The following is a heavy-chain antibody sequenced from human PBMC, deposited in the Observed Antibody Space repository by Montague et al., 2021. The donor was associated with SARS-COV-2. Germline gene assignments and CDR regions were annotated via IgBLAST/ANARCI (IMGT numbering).Heavy chain of an antibody. J-gene: IGHJ3*02. CDR1: GGSFNGYY. Sequence: SETLSLTCAVYGGSFNGYYWNWIRQPPGKGLEWIGEISDIGSTTYNPSLESRLTTSVDRSKNQFSLRLTSVTAADTAVYYCVGERECSGGSCYGPDDDAFDIWGQGQWSPSLQ. D-gene: IGHD2-15*01. CDR3: VGERECSGGSCYGPDDDAFDI. CDR2: ISDIGST. V-gene: IGHV4-34*01.